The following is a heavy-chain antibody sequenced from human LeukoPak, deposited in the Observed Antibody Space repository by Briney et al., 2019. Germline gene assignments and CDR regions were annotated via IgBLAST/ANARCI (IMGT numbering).Heavy chain of an antibody. V-gene: IGHV1-18*01. CDR2: ISAYNGNT. CDR3: ARNMPQNPYCSGGSCYLQPGNYYYYYGMDV. CDR1: GYTFTSYG. D-gene: IGHD2-15*01. J-gene: IGHJ6*02. Sequence: ASVKVSCKASGYTFTSYGISWVRQAPGQGLEWMGWISAYNGNTNYAQKLQGRVTMTTDTSTSTAYMELRSLRSDDTAVYYCARNMPQNPYCSGGSCYLQPGNYYYYYGMDVWGQGTTVTVSS.